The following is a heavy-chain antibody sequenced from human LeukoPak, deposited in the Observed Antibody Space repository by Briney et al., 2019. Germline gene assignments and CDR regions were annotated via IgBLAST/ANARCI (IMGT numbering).Heavy chain of an antibody. J-gene: IGHJ4*02. CDR2: INPNSGGT. CDR3: ARTYYYGSGSYSNFDY. Sequence: ASVKVSCKASGYTFTGYYMHWVRQAPGQGLEWMGWINPNSGGTNYAQKFQGRVTMTRDTSISTAYMELSRLRSDDTAVYYCARTYYYGSGSYSNFDYWGQGTLVTVSS. D-gene: IGHD3-10*01. CDR1: GYTFTGYY. V-gene: IGHV1-2*02.